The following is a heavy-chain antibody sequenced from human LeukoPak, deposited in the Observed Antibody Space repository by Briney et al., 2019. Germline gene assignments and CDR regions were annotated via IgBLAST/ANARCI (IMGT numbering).Heavy chain of an antibody. D-gene: IGHD4-23*01. Sequence: PSETLSLTCAVYGGSFSGYYWSWIRQPPGKGLEWIGEINHSGSTNYNPSLKSRVTISVDTSKNQFSLKLSSVTAADTAVYYCVAGKEYMDVWGKGTTVTVSS. CDR2: INHSGST. CDR1: GGSFSGYY. J-gene: IGHJ6*03. CDR3: VAGKEYMDV. V-gene: IGHV4-34*01.